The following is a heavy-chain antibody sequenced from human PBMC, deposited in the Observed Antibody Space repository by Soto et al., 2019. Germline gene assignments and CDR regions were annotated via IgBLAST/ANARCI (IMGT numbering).Heavy chain of an antibody. Sequence: ASVKVSCKASGYTFTSYGISWVRQAPGQRLEWMGWINAGNGNTKYSQKFQGRVTITRDTSASTAYMELSSLRSEDTAVYYCARAGVYDAFDIWGQGTMVTVSS. V-gene: IGHV1-3*01. CDR2: INAGNGNT. CDR3: ARAGVYDAFDI. CDR1: GYTFTSYG. J-gene: IGHJ3*02.